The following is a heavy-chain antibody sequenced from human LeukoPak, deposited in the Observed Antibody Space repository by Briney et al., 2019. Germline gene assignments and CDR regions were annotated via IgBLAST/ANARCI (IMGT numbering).Heavy chain of an antibody. V-gene: IGHV1-69*13. CDR2: IIPIFGTA. CDR3: ARDGGFDSSDPGNWFDP. CDR1: GGTFSSYA. J-gene: IGHJ5*02. Sequence: ASVKVSCKASGGTFSSYAISWVRQAPGQGLEWMGGIIPIFGTANYAQKFQGRVTITADESTSTAYMELSSLRSEDTAVYYCARDGGFDSSDPGNWFDPWGQGTLVTVSS. D-gene: IGHD3-22*01.